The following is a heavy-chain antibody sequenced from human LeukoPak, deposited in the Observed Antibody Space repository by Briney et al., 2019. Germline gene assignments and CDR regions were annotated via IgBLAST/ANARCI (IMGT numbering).Heavy chain of an antibody. J-gene: IGHJ5*02. V-gene: IGHV4-34*01. D-gene: IGHD3-22*01. CDR2: INHSGST. CDR1: GGSFSGYY. Sequence: SETLSLTCAVYGGSFSGYYWSWIRQPPGKGLEWIGEINHSGSTNYNPSLKSRVTISVDTSKNQFSLKLSSVTAADTAVYYCARDPCYDSSGYYGKVHPRHPSSRNWFDPWGQGTLVTVSS. CDR3: ARDPCYDSSGYYGKVHPRHPSSRNWFDP.